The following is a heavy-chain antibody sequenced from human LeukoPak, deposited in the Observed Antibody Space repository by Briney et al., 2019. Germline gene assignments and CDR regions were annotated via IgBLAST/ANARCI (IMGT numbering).Heavy chain of an antibody. CDR1: GGSISTYY. CDR3: ARAGSYFTLDAFDI. CDR2: ISYIRST. Sequence: PPETLSLTCTVSGGSISTYYWSWIRQPPGKGLEWIGYISYIRSTNYNPSLKSRVTISVDTSKNQFSLKLNSVTAADTAVYYCARAGSYFTLDAFDIWGQGTMVTVSS. V-gene: IGHV4-59*01. D-gene: IGHD1-26*01. J-gene: IGHJ3*02.